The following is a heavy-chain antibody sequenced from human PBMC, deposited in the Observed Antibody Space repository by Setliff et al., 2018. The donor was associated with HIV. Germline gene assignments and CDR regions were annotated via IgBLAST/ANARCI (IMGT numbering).Heavy chain of an antibody. V-gene: IGHV1-18*01. CDR1: GYTFASYG. Sequence: ASVKVSCKASGYTFASYGITWVRQAPGQGLAWMGWISAYDGNTNYAQKVRERVTLTTDTATNTAFMELKNLTSADTAVYFCARSDWELVLSSFDYWGQGTQVTVSS. J-gene: IGHJ4*02. CDR2: ISAYDGNT. D-gene: IGHD1-26*01. CDR3: ARSDWELVLSSFDY.